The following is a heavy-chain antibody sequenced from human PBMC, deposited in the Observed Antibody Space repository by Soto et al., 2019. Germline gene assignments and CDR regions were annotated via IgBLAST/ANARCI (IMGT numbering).Heavy chain of an antibody. J-gene: IGHJ4*02. CDR3: EREEMATTTPHYFDY. D-gene: IGHD1-1*01. V-gene: IGHV6-1*01. CDR1: GDSVSSNSAA. CDR2: TYYRSKWYN. Sequence: SQTLSLTCAISGDSVSSNSAAWNWIRQSPSRGLEWLGRTYYRSKWYNDYAVSVKSRITINPDTSKNQYSLQLNSVTPEDTAVYYCEREEMATTTPHYFDYWGQETLVTVSS.